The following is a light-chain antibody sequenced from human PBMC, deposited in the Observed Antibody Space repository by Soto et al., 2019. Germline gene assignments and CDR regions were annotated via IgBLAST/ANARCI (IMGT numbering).Light chain of an antibody. Sequence: DIQMTQSPSTLSASVGDRVTITCRARHSIGMGVAWYQQKPGKAPKLLIYDASILESGVPSRFSGSGSGTEFTLTISSLQPDDFATYYCQQYNSYRTFGQRTKV. J-gene: IGKJ1*01. CDR3: QQYNSYRT. CDR2: DAS. CDR1: HSIGMG. V-gene: IGKV1-5*01.